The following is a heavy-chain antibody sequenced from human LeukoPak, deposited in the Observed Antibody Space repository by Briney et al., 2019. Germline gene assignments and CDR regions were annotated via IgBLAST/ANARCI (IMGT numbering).Heavy chain of an antibody. CDR3: ARVAAALPDY. V-gene: IGHV3-7*04. J-gene: IGHJ4*02. Sequence: GGSLRLSCAASGFTFTTYWMTWVRQAPGKGLEWVANIKQDGSDKYYMDSVKGRFTISRDNAKNSLYLQMNSQRAEDTAVYYCARVAAALPDYWGQGTLVTVSS. CDR2: IKQDGSDK. CDR1: GFTFTTYW. D-gene: IGHD6-13*01.